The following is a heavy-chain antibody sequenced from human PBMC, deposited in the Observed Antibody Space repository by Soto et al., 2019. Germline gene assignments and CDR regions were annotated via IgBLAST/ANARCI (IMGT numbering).Heavy chain of an antibody. D-gene: IGHD6-6*01. J-gene: IGHJ4*02. V-gene: IGHV4-31*03. CDR3: ARVRSSSSSYFDY. CDR1: GGSISSGGYY. Sequence: SETLSLTCTVSGGSISSGGYYWSWIRQHPGKGLEWIGYIYYSGSTYYNPSLKSRVTISVDTSKNQFSLKLSSVTAADTAVYYCARVRSSSSSYFDYWGQGTLVTVSS. CDR2: IYYSGST.